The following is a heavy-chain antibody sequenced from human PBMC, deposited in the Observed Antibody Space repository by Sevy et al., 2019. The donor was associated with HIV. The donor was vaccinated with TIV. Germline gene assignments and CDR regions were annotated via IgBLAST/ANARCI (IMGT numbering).Heavy chain of an antibody. CDR2: ISSSGSTM. J-gene: IGHJ4*02. CDR3: ARDSVTDGIRPYGIVGATPRY. CDR1: GFTFSSYS. Sequence: GGSLRLSCAASGFTFSSYSMNWVRQAPGKGLEWVSYISSSGSTMYYADSVKGRFTISRDNAKNSLYLQMNSLRDEDTAVYYCARDSVTDGIRPYGIVGATPRYWRQGTLVTVSS. D-gene: IGHD1-26*01. V-gene: IGHV3-48*02.